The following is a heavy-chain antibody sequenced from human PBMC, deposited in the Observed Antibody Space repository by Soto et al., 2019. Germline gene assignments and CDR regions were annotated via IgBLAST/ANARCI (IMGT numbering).Heavy chain of an antibody. Sequence: QVQLVQSGAEVKKPGSSVKVSCKASGGTFSSYAISWVRQAPGQGLEWMGGIIPIFGTANYAQKFQGRVTITADKSTSTAYMELSSLRSEDTAVYYCAWSRTVTQHVYYYGMDVWGQGTTVTGSS. V-gene: IGHV1-69*06. D-gene: IGHD4-17*01. J-gene: IGHJ6*02. CDR3: AWSRTVTQHVYYYGMDV. CDR2: IIPIFGTA. CDR1: GGTFSSYA.